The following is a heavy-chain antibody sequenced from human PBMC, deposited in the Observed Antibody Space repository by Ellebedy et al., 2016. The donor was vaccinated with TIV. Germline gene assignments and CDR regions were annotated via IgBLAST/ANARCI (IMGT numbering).Heavy chain of an antibody. CDR1: GFTFSSYW. J-gene: IGHJ3*02. V-gene: IGHV3-7*01. D-gene: IGHD6-13*01. CDR3: ARDAEYSSSWYSIFAFDI. CDR2: IKQDGSEK. Sequence: GGSLRLSXAASGFTFSSYWMSWVRQAPGKGLEWVANIKQDGSEKYYVDSVKGRFTISRDNAKNSLYLQMNSLRAEDTAVYYCARDAEYSSSWYSIFAFDIWGQGTMVTVSS.